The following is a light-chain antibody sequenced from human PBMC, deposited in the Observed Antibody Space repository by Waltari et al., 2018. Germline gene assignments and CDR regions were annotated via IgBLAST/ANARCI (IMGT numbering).Light chain of an antibody. CDR1: DSSVDIRC. V-gene: IGLV1-51*02. CDR3: GVWTTRLRV. Sequence: LTQPPSVSAAPGQKVTISCSGSDSSVDIRCFSWYHQFPGTAPKLLIYQNTHRPSGIPDRFSGSKSGTSATLDITGLQPGDEGDYYCGVWTTRLRVFGGGTTLTVL. CDR2: QNT. J-gene: IGLJ2*01.